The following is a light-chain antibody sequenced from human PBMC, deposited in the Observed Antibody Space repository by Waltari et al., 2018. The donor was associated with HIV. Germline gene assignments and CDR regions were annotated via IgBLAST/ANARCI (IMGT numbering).Light chain of an antibody. Sequence: QSVLTQSPSVSGTPGQRVTISCSGSASNIELNYVYWYQQVPGAAPKLLIYRNDQRPSGVPERFSGPKSGTSASLAISGLRSDDEADYYCSSWDDSLSGWLFGGGTKLTVL. V-gene: IGLV1-47*01. CDR2: RND. CDR1: ASNIELNY. J-gene: IGLJ2*01. CDR3: SSWDDSLSGWL.